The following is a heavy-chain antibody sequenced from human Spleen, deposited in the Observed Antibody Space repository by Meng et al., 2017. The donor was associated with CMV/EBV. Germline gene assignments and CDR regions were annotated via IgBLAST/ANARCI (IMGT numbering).Heavy chain of an antibody. D-gene: IGHD6-19*01. CDR2: IRYDGSNK. CDR3: AKDGGPIAVAGTHQGY. CDR1: GFTFSSYG. Sequence: GESLKISCAASGFTFSSYGMHWVRQAPGKGLEWVAFIRYDGSNKYYADSVKGRFTISRDNSKNTLYLQMNSLRAEDTAVYYCAKDGGPIAVAGTHQGYGGQGTLVTVSS. V-gene: IGHV3-30*02. J-gene: IGHJ4*02.